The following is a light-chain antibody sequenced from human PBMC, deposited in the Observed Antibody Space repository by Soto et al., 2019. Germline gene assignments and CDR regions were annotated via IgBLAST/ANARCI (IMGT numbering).Light chain of an antibody. CDR2: FAS. CDR1: QSVSSN. Sequence: EILMPQSPETMSVAPGDIAPIYCRASQSVSSNLAWYQQKPGQAPRLLIYFASTRVTGIPARFSGSGSGTDFTLTIGSLEPEDFAVYYCQQYNTWPPYTCGKGT. J-gene: IGKJ2*01. V-gene: IGKV3-15*01. CDR3: QQYNTWPPYT.